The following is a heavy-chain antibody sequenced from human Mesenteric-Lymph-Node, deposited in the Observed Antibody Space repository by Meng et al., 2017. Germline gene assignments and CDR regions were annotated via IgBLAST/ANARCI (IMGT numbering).Heavy chain of an antibody. CDR2: ISYDGSNK. CDR1: GFTFSSYA. V-gene: IGHV3-30*04. Sequence: GESLKISCAASGFTFSSYAMHWVRQAPGKGLEWVAVISYDGSNKYYADSVKGRFTISRDNSKNTLYLQMNSLRAEDTAVYYCAKDLKTTGYSSSWYRGAFDIWGQGTMVTVSS. CDR3: AKDLKTTGYSSSWYRGAFDI. J-gene: IGHJ3*02. D-gene: IGHD6-13*01.